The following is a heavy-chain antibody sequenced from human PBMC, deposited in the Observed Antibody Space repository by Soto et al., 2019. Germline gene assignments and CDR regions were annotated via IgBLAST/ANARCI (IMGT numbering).Heavy chain of an antibody. V-gene: IGHV1-46*01. CDR1: GYTFTSYY. CDR3: ARVRSSGYLYFDY. CDR2: SNPSGSTT. Sequence: ASVKMSSNPAGYTFTSYYMHSWRQAPGQEVEGMGISNPSGSTTSYAQKFYGRVTMTRDTSTSTADLVQSSLRCEATAVYFCARVRSSGYLYFDYWGQGTLVTVSS. D-gene: IGHD3-22*01. J-gene: IGHJ4*02.